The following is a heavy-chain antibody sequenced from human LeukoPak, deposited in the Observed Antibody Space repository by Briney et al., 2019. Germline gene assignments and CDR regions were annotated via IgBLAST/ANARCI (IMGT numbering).Heavy chain of an antibody. V-gene: IGHV3-21*01. D-gene: IGHD3-10*01. CDR1: GFTFSSYS. Sequence: GGSLRLSCAASGFTFSSYSMNWVRQAPGKGLEWVSSISSSSSYIYYADSVKGRFTISRDNAKNSLYLRMNSLRAEDTAVYYCARDGEGAHFDCWGQGTLVTVSS. J-gene: IGHJ4*02. CDR3: ARDGEGAHFDC. CDR2: ISSSSSYI.